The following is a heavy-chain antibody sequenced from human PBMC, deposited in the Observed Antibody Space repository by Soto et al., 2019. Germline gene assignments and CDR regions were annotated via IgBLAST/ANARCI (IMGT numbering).Heavy chain of an antibody. D-gene: IGHD1-7*01. V-gene: IGHV1-24*01. CDR2: FDPEDGET. CDR3: ATAPGPRRNWNYVY. CDR1: GYTLTELS. J-gene: IGHJ4*02. Sequence: GASVKVSCKVSGYTLTELSMHWVRQAPGKGLEWMGGFDPEDGETIYAQKFQGRVTMTEDTSTDTAYMELSSLRSEDTAAYYCATAPGPRRNWNYVYWGQGTLVTVSS.